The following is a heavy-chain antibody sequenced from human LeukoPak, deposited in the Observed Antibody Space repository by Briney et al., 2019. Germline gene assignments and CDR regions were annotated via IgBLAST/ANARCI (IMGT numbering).Heavy chain of an antibody. J-gene: IGHJ6*02. CDR3: ARVRAGEPGGMDV. CDR2: IYYSGST. D-gene: IGHD3-10*01. Sequence: SETLSLTCTVSGGSISSYYWSWIRQPPGKGLEWIGYIYYSGSTNYNPSLKSRVTISVDTSKNQFSLKLSSVTAADTAVYYCARVRAGEPGGMDVWGQGTTVTVSS. CDR1: GGSISSYY. V-gene: IGHV4-59*01.